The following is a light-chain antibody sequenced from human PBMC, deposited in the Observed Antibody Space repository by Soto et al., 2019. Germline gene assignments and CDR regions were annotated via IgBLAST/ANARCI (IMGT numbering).Light chain of an antibody. CDR3: AAWDDSLSGQV. J-gene: IGLJ2*01. V-gene: IGLV1-47*01. Sequence: QSVLTQPPSASGTPGQSITISCSGSTSNIGSNSVFWYQHLPGTAPKLLIYRSNQRASGVPDRFSGSKSGTSASLAISGLRSEDEADYYCAAWDDSLSGQVFDGGTKLTVL. CDR1: TSNIGSNS. CDR2: RSN.